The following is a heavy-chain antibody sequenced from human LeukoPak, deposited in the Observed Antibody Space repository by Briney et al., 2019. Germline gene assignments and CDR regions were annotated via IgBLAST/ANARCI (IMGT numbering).Heavy chain of an antibody. J-gene: IGHJ3*02. CDR1: GFTFDDYA. Sequence: PGGSLRLSCAASGFTFDDYAMHWVRQAPGKGLQWVSGISWNSGAIGYADSVKGRFTISRDNAKNSLYLQMNSLRAEDTALYYCAKVVATHDAFDIWGQGTMVTVSS. D-gene: IGHD5-12*01. V-gene: IGHV3-9*01. CDR2: ISWNSGAI. CDR3: AKVVATHDAFDI.